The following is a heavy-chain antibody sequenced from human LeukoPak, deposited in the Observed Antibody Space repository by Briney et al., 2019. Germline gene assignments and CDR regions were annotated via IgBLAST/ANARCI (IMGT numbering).Heavy chain of an antibody. CDR3: ARGGGAPYYDFWSGSPYGGYYFDY. V-gene: IGHV3-7*01. J-gene: IGHJ4*02. CDR1: GFSFSSYW. D-gene: IGHD3-3*01. CDR2: IKYDGSAK. Sequence: GGSLRLSCVASGFSFSSYWMSWVRQAPGKGLEWVANIKYDGSAKYYVDSVKGRFTLSRDSAKNSLSLQMNSLRAEDTAVYYCARGGGAPYYDFWSGSPYGGYYFDYWGQGTLVTVSS.